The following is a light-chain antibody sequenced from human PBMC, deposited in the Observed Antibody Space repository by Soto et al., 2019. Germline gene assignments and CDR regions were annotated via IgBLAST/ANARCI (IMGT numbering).Light chain of an antibody. CDR2: EVS. CDR1: SSDVGGYNY. CDR3: SSYTSSSTPWV. V-gene: IGLV2-14*01. J-gene: IGLJ3*02. Sequence: QSALTQPASVSGSPGQSITISCTGTSSDVGGYNYVSWYQQHPGKAPKLMIYEVSNRPSWVYNRFAGSKSGNTGSLTISGLQAEDEADYYCSSYTSSSTPWVFGGGTKLTVL.